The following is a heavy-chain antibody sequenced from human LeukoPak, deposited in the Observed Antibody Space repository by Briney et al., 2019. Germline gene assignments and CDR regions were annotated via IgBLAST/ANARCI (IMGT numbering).Heavy chain of an antibody. CDR1: GGSISSSSYY. J-gene: IGHJ5*02. CDR3: ARVRTNWFDP. V-gene: IGHV4-39*07. D-gene: IGHD1-14*01. CDR2: IYYSGST. Sequence: SETLSLTCTVSGGSISSSSYYWGWIRRPPGRGLEWIGSIYYSGSTYYNPSLKSRVTISVDTSKNQFSLKLSSVTAADTAVYYCARVRTNWFDPWGQGTLVTVSS.